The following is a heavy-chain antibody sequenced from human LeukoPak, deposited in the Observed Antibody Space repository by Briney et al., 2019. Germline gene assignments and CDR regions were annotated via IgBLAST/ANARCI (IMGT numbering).Heavy chain of an antibody. D-gene: IGHD2-2*01. V-gene: IGHV3-30-3*01. CDR1: GFTFSSYA. CDR2: ISYDGSNK. Sequence: GGSLRLSCAASGFTFSSYAIHWVRQAPGKGLEWVAVISYDGSNKYYADSVKGRFTISRDNSKNTLYLQMNSLRAEDTAVYYCARWSGGRTIWVVVPAAQSSNYYYYGMDVWGQGTTVTVSS. J-gene: IGHJ6*02. CDR3: ARWSGGRTIWVVVPAAQSSNYYYYGMDV.